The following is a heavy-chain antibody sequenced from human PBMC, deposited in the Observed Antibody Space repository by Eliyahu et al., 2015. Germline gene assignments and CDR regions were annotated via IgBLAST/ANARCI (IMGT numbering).Heavy chain of an antibody. V-gene: IGHV3-53*01. CDR3: ARDLKRQQLSH. CDR2: IYSSGKT. CDR1: GFIVSSNY. Sequence: EVQLVESGGGLIQPGGSLRLSCEASGFIVSSNYMSWVRQAPGKGLEWVSVIYSSGKTDYADSVKGXFTMSRDSSKNTVFLQINDLRAEDTAVYYCARDLKRQQLSHWGQGALVIVSS. D-gene: IGHD6-13*01. J-gene: IGHJ4*02.